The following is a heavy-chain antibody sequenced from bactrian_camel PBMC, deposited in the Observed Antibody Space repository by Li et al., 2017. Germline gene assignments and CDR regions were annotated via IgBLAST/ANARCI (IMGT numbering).Heavy chain of an antibody. D-gene: IGHD1*01. CDR2: ISPDGKE. Sequence: VQLVESGGGSVQIGGSLTLACAASRGFDDADAEWGWFRQAPGAQCEMVASISPDGKEYYSDSVKGRFAISRDSNKKTVFLPMNSLKPEDTAVYYCASVGSRFRLVSRCSRGYKDSRFLERWGQGTQVTVS. CDR1: RGFDDADAE. V-gene: IGHV3S53*01. J-gene: IGHJ4*01. CDR3: ASVGSRFRLVSRCSRGYKDSRFLER.